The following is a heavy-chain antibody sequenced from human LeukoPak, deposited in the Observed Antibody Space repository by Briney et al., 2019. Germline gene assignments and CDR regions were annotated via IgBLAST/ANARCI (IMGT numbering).Heavy chain of an antibody. V-gene: IGHV1-58*01. Sequence: SVKVSCKASGFTFTSSAVQWVRQARGQRLEWIGWIVVGSGNTNYAQKFQERVTITRDMSTSTAYMELSSLRSEDTAVYYCAAGYYDILTGYYPYYYYGMDVWGQGTMVTVSS. D-gene: IGHD3-9*01. CDR3: AAGYYDILTGYYPYYYYGMDV. CDR1: GFTFTSSA. CDR2: IVVGSGNT. J-gene: IGHJ6*02.